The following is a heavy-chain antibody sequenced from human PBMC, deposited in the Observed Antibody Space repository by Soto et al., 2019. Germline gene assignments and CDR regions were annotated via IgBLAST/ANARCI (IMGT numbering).Heavy chain of an antibody. CDR2: IGGTDGDSDGVP. Sequence: VQLLESGGDLVQPGGSLRLSCVASGFILNNYAMSWVRQAPGKGLEWVSTIGGTDGDSDGVPWYEDPVKGRFTISRDSSANNLFLHMYNLRGEDSALYYCVKRGRNWGAFDFWGQGTTVVVSS. CDR1: GFILNNYA. D-gene: IGHD7-27*01. CDR3: VKRGRNWGAFDF. V-gene: IGHV3-23*01. J-gene: IGHJ3*01.